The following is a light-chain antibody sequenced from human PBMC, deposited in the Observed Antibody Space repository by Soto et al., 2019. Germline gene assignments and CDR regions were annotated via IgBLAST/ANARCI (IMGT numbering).Light chain of an antibody. CDR2: DAS. CDR3: QQYNSYPWT. J-gene: IGKJ1*01. V-gene: IGKV1-5*01. Sequence: DIQMTQSPSTLSASVGDRVTITCRASQSISTWLAWYQQKAGKAPKVLIYDASSLESGVPSRFSGSGSGTEFTLTISSLQPDDFATYYCQQYNSYPWTFGQGTKVEI. CDR1: QSISTW.